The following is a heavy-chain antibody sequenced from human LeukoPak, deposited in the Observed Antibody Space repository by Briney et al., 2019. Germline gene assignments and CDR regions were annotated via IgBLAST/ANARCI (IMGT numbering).Heavy chain of an antibody. CDR2: INPSGGST. Sequence: ASVKVSCKASGYTFTSYYMHWVRQAPGQGLEWMGIINPSGGSTSYAQKFQGRIAMTRDTSTSTVYMELSSLRSEDTAVYYCARGTATYYFDYWGQGTLVTVSS. CDR3: ARGTATYYFDY. CDR1: GYTFTSYY. J-gene: IGHJ4*02. V-gene: IGHV1-46*01. D-gene: IGHD2-21*02.